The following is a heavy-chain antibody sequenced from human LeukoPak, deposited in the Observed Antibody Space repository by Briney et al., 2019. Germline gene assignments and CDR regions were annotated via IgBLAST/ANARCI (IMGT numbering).Heavy chain of an antibody. CDR1: GFTFSSYS. D-gene: IGHD1-26*01. V-gene: IGHV3-21*01. Sequence: GGSLRLSCAASGFTFSSYSMNWVRQAPGKGLEWVSSISSSSSYIYYADSVKGRFTISRDNAKNSLYLQMNSLRAEDAAVYYCARSSESYRAGGYWGQGTLVTVSS. CDR3: ARSSESYRAGGY. J-gene: IGHJ4*02. CDR2: ISSSSSYI.